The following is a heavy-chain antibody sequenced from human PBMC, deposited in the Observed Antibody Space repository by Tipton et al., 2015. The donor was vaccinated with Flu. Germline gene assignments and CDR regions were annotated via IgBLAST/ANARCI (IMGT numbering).Heavy chain of an antibody. CDR1: EFTVSSSY. CDR3: ATKGGSGPNDALDK. J-gene: IGHJ3*02. V-gene: IGHV3-7*01. Sequence: VQLVQSGGGLVQPGGSLRLSCAPSEFTVSSSYMNWVRQAPGKGLEWVANINQDGSKKSYVDSVKGRFTITRDNGKNSVYLQMNSLRGEDTAVYYCATKGGSGPNDALDKWGKGTMVTDSA. CDR2: INQDGSKK. D-gene: IGHD6-19*01.